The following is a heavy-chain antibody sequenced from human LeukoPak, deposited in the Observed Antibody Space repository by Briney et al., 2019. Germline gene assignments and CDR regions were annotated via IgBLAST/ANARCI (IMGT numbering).Heavy chain of an antibody. J-gene: IGHJ4*02. CDR2: FDPEDGET. Sequence: ASVKVSCKVSGYTLTELSMHWVRQAPGKGLEWMGGFDPEDGETIYAQKFQGRVTMTEDTSTDTAYMELSSLRSEDTAVYYCARGPGYSYGYSFFDYWGQGTLVTVSS. CDR1: GYTLTELS. D-gene: IGHD5-18*01. V-gene: IGHV1-24*01. CDR3: ARGPGYSYGYSFFDY.